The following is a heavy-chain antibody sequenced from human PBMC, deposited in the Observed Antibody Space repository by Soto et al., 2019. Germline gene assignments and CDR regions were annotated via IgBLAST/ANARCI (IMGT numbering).Heavy chain of an antibody. CDR1: GFRLSIYS. CDR3: ARSVEGHFDY. D-gene: IGHD6-19*01. V-gene: IGHV3-48*02. CDR2: MTSDTKTI. Sequence: EVQLVECGGGLVQPGGSLRLSCAASGFRLSIYSMNWIRQAPGKGLEWSAYMTSDTKTIKYADSVKGRFTISRDNDNNLVYLQMNSLRDEDTAVYYCARSVEGHFDYWVQGTVVTVS. J-gene: IGHJ4*02.